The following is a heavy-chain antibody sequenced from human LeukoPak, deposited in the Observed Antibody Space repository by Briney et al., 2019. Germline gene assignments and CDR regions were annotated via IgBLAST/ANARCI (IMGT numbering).Heavy chain of an antibody. V-gene: IGHV3-21*01. CDR2: ITTSSSYI. J-gene: IGHJ3*02. CDR3: ARDQAYGSGSYYFSVAFDI. CDR1: GFTFSTYY. Sequence: GGSLRLSCAASGFTFSTYYMNWVRQAPGKGLEWVSSITTSSSYIYYADSVKGRFTISRDNAKNSLYLQMNSLRAEDTAVYYCARDQAYGSGSYYFSVAFDIWGQGTMVTVSS. D-gene: IGHD3-10*01.